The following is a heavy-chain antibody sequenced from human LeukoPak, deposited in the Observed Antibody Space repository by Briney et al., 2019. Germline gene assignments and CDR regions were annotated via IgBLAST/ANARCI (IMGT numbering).Heavy chain of an antibody. CDR2: IYYPGST. J-gene: IGHJ6*02. CDR3: GRHVSSGWDYYNGLDV. Sequence: SETLSLTCKVSGGSIGSSGFYWGRIRQPPGKGLEWIGSIYYPGSTHYNPSLQSRVTISVDTSKYQVSLTLSSVTATDTAVYYCGRHVSSGWDYYNGLDVWGQGTTVTVSS. D-gene: IGHD6-19*01. CDR1: GGSIGSSGFY. V-gene: IGHV4-39*01.